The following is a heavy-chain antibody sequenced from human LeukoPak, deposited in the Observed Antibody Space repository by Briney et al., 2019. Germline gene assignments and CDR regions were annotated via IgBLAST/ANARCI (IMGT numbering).Heavy chain of an antibody. D-gene: IGHD3-22*01. Sequence: PGGSLRLSCAASGFTFSSYAMSWVRQAPGKGLEWVSAISGSGGSTYSADSVKGRFTISRDNSKNTLYLQMNSLRAEDTAVYYCAKDWGNYYASPRFDPWGQGTLVTVSS. J-gene: IGHJ5*02. CDR1: GFTFSSYA. CDR2: ISGSGGST. CDR3: AKDWGNYYASPRFDP. V-gene: IGHV3-23*01.